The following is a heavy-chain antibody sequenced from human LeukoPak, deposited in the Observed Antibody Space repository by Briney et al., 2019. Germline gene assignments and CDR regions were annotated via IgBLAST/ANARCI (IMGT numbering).Heavy chain of an antibody. CDR2: IYYSGST. J-gene: IGHJ4*02. V-gene: IGHV4-59*01. Sequence: SETLSLTCTVSGGSISSYYWSWIRQPPGKGLEWIGYIYYSGSTNYNPSLKSRVTISVDTSKNQFSLKLSSVTAADTAVYYCARGLAAAGINFDYWGQGTLVTVSS. CDR1: GGSISSYY. CDR3: ARGLAAAGINFDY. D-gene: IGHD6-13*01.